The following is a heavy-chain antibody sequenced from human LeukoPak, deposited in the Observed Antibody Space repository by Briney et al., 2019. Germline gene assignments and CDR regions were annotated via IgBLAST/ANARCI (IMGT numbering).Heavy chain of an antibody. Sequence: GESLKISCKGSGSRFTSYWIGWVRQMPGKGLEWMGIIYPGDSDTRYSPSFQGQVTISADKSISTAYLQWSSLKASDTAMYYCARLSGSSGWYSSWFDPWGQGTLVTVSS. CDR3: ARLSGSSGWYSSWFDP. CDR1: GSRFTSYW. CDR2: IYPGDSDT. V-gene: IGHV5-51*01. J-gene: IGHJ5*02. D-gene: IGHD6-19*01.